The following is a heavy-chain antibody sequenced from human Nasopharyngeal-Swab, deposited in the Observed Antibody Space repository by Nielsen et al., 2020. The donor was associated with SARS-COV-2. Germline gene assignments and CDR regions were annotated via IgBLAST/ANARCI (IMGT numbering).Heavy chain of an antibody. CDR3: ARVYSRSFEY. CDR2: IYPNSGDT. D-gene: IGHD6-6*01. J-gene: IGHJ4*02. Sequence: ASVKVSCKASGYTFTDYYMHWVRQAPGQGLEWMGRIYPNSGDTNYAQKFQGRVTMTRDTSISTAYMELSRLRSDDTAVYYCARVYSRSFEYWGQGTQVTVSS. CDR1: GYTFTDYY. V-gene: IGHV1-2*06.